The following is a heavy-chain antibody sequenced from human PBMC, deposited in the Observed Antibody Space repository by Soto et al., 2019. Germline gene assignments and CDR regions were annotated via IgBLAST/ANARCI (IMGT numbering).Heavy chain of an antibody. CDR2: TWYDGSNK. CDR1: GFTFSSYG. Sequence: AESLRLSCAASGFTFSSYGMHWVRQAQGKGMEWVAVTWYDGSNKNYADSVKGRFTTSRDNSKNTLYLQMNSLRTADTAVYYCARGQDIVGDAFDYWGQGTLVTVSS. V-gene: IGHV3-33*01. J-gene: IGHJ4*02. CDR3: ARGQDIVGDAFDY. D-gene: IGHD5-12*01.